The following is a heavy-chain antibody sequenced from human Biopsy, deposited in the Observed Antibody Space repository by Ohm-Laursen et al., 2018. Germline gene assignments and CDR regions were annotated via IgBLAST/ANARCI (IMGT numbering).Heavy chain of an antibody. V-gene: IGHV1-18*01. D-gene: IGHD2-2*01. J-gene: IGHJ3*02. CDR2: ISTYNGNT. CDR1: GYTFTSYG. CDR3: ARGGTLVVVPTAVLHSFDI. Sequence: ASAKVSCKASGYTFTSYGINWVRQAPGQGLEWLGWISTYNGNTNYAQNLQGRVTMTTDTSTSTAYMELRSLRSADAAVYYCARGGTLVVVPTAVLHSFDIWGQGTMVTVSS.